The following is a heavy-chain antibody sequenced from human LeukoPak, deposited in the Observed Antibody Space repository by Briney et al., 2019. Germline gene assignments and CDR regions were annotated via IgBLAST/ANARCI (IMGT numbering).Heavy chain of an antibody. CDR1: GYSISSGYY. J-gene: IGHJ4*02. Sequence: WETLSLTCTVSGYSISSGYYWGWIRQPPGKGLEWIGSIYHSGSTYYNPSLKSRVTISVDTSKNQFSLKLSSVTAADTAVYYCARDSYGGATYYWGQGTLVTVSS. D-gene: IGHD1-26*01. CDR2: IYHSGST. V-gene: IGHV4-38-2*02. CDR3: ARDSYGGATYY.